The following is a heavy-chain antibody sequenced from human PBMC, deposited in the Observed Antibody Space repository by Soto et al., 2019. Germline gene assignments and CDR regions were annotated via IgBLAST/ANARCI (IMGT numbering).Heavy chain of an antibody. CDR1: GGTFSSYA. J-gene: IGHJ6*02. V-gene: IGHV1-69*01. CDR3: ARYCSSTSCYEWVAAAGMGNYYYYYGMDV. Sequence: QVQLVQSGAEVKKPGSSVKVSCKASGGTFSSYAISWVRQAPGQGLEWMGGIIPIFGTANYAQKFQGRVTITADESTSTAYMELSSLSSEDTAVYYCARYCSSTSCYEWVAAAGMGNYYYYYGMDVWGQGTTVTVSS. D-gene: IGHD2-2*01. CDR2: IIPIFGTA.